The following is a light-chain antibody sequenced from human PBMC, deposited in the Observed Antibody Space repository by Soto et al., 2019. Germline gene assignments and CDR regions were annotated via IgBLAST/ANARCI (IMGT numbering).Light chain of an antibody. Sequence: ENVLTQSPATLSLSPGEGATLSCRASQSINTYLAWYQQKPGQAPRLLIYDASKRATGIPARFSGSGSGTNFTLTISSLEPADFAVSYCQQSSSWQVNLGQGTRLEIK. CDR3: QQSSSWQVN. CDR2: DAS. CDR1: QSINTY. J-gene: IGKJ5*01. V-gene: IGKV3D-11*02.